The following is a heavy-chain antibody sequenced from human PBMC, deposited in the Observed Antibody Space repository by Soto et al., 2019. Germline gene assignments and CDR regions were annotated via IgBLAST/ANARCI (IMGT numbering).Heavy chain of an antibody. D-gene: IGHD6-25*01. CDR1: GYKFTSSW. CDR3: HRKENSGYFNWIDT. J-gene: IGHJ5*02. CDR2: IFPSDSDT. Sequence: PGESLKISCRTSGYKFTSSWIAWVRQKPGKGLEWMGIIFPSDSDTRYSPSFQGQVTISADRSTSTVFLQWASLKASDTAVYFCHRKENSGYFNWIDTWGQGTLVTVSS. V-gene: IGHV5-51*01.